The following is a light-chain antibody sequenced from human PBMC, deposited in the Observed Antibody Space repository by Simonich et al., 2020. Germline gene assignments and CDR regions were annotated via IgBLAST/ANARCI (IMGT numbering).Light chain of an antibody. CDR1: SSDVGGYNY. J-gene: IGLJ3*02. V-gene: IGLV2-11*01. CDR3: CSYAGSYTWV. CDR2: DVS. Sequence: QSALTQPRSVSGSPGQSVTISCTGTSSDVGGYNYVSWYQQHPGKAPKLMIYDVSKSPSGVPDLFAGAKAGNTASLTSSGLQAEDESDYYCCSYAGSYTWVFGGGTKLTVL.